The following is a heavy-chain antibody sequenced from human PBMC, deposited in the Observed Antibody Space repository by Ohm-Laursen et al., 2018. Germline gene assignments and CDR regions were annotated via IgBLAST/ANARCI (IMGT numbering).Heavy chain of an antibody. CDR1: GFIVSSTY. CDR3: VGEGDGTSYQW. CDR2: IYTGGST. J-gene: IGHJ4*02. D-gene: IGHD2-21*02. Sequence: SLRLSCAASGFIVSSTYMDWVRQAPGKGLEYVAVIYTGGSTDYADSVKGRFTISRDNSKNTLYLQMNSLRVEDTAVYCCVGEGDGTSYQWWGQGTLVTVSS. V-gene: IGHV3-53*01.